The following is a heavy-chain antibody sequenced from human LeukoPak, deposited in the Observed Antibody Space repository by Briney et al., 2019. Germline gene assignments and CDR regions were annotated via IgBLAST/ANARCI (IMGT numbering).Heavy chain of an antibody. CDR1: GFTFSSYW. J-gene: IGHJ4*02. CDR2: IKEDGGEA. D-gene: IGHD3-16*01. V-gene: IGHV3-7*01. CDR3: AKDRDALPDY. Sequence: PGGSLRLSCAASGFTFSSYWMTWVRQAPGKGLEWVANIKEDGGEAYYVDSVKGRFTISRDSSKNTLYLQMNSLRAEDTAVYYCAKDRDALPDYWGQGTLVTVSS.